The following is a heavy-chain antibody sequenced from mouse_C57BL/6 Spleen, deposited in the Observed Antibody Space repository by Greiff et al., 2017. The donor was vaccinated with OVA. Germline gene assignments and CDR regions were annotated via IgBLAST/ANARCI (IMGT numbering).Heavy chain of an antibody. CDR1: GYTFTSYW. V-gene: IGHV1-69*01. CDR3: ARRGEYYSNYFDY. D-gene: IGHD2-5*01. J-gene: IGHJ2*01. Sequence: QVQLQQPGAELVMPGASVKLSCKASGYTFTSYWMHWVKQRPGQGLEWIGEIDPSDSYTNYNQKFKGKSKLTVDKSSSTAYMQLSSSTSEDSAVYYCARRGEYYSNYFDYWGPGTTLTVSS. CDR2: IDPSDSYT.